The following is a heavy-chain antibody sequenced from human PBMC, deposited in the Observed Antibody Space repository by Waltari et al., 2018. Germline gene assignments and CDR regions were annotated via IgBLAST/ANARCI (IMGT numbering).Heavy chain of an antibody. CDR3: ARRQLGGPFDP. Sequence: QVQLVQSGAEVKKPGSSVKVSCKASGGTFGSYGITWGRRAPGEGLGWMGGIIPIFGTAPNYAQKFQGRLTVTADESTATVYMDLSGLRSDDTAVYYCARRQLGGPFDPWGQGTLVSVSS. CDR1: GGTFGSYG. CDR2: IIPIFGTAP. V-gene: IGHV1-69*12. D-gene: IGHD3-16*01. J-gene: IGHJ5*02.